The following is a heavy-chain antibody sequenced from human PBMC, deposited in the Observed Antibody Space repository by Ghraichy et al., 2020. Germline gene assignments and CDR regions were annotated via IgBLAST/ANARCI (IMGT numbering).Heavy chain of an antibody. Sequence: GGSLRLSCAASGFTFGDYGMSWVRQAPGKGLEWVSGINWSGGSTGYADSVKGRFTISRDNAKNSLYLQMNSLRAEDTALYHCARVLGDGEVWSGYYYVYYACQGSLAAVSS. J-gene: IGHJ4*02. CDR1: GFTFGDYG. V-gene: IGHV3-20*01. CDR3: ARVLGDGEVWSGYYYVYY. D-gene: IGHD3-3*01. CDR2: INWSGGST.